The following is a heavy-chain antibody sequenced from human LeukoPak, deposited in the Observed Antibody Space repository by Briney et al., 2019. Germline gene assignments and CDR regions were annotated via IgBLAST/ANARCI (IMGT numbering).Heavy chain of an antibody. Sequence: PGGSPRLSCAASGFSFSSYGMHWVRQAPGKGLEWLTVISYDGNTIYYADSVKGRFTISRDNSKNTLYLQMNSLRIEDTAVYYCAKDLSVVGAHDSFDVWGQGTMVTVSS. CDR2: ISYDGNTI. CDR3: AKDLSVVGAHDSFDV. CDR1: GFSFSSYG. J-gene: IGHJ3*01. V-gene: IGHV3-30*18. D-gene: IGHD1-26*01.